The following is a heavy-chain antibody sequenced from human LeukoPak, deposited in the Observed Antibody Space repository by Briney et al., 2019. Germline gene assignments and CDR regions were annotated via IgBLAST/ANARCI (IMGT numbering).Heavy chain of an antibody. CDR2: IYTSGST. CDR3: AGASYYYYMDV. J-gene: IGHJ6*03. Sequence: ETLTLTCTVSGDSISSYYWSWIRQAAGKGLEWIGRIYTSGSTNYNPTLKSRVTMSVDTPKNQFSLKLSSVTAADTAVYYCAGASYYYYMDVWGKATTVTVSS. CDR1: GDSISSYY. V-gene: IGHV4-4*07.